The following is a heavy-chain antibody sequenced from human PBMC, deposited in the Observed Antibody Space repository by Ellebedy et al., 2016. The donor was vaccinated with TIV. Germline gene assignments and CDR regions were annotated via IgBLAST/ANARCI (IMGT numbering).Heavy chain of an antibody. CDR1: GFTFNSYA. CDR3: VKGYFDY. V-gene: IGHV3-64D*09. J-gene: IGHJ4*02. CDR2: ISSGGGST. Sequence: GESLKISCSASGFTFNSYAMHWVRQAPGKGLEYVSGISSGGGSTYYGDSVKGRFTISRDNSKNTLYLQMRSLRAEDTAVYYCVKGYFDYWGQGTLVTVSS.